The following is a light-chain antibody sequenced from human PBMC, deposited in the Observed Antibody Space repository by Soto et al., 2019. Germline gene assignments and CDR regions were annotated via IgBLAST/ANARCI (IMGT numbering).Light chain of an antibody. CDR3: MQALQTPWT. CDR1: QSLLHSNGYNY. V-gene: IGKV2-28*01. CDR2: LGS. J-gene: IGKJ1*01. Sequence: DIVMTQSPLSLPVTPGEPASISCRSSQSLLHSNGYNYLDWYLQKPGQSPQLLIYLGSNRASGVPDRFSGSGSVTDFTLKISRVEADDVGVYYCMQALQTPWTFGQGTKVEIK.